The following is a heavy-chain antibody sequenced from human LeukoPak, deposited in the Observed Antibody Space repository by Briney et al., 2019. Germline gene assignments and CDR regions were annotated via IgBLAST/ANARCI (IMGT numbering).Heavy chain of an antibody. D-gene: IGHD3-22*01. J-gene: IGHJ4*02. V-gene: IGHV3-23*01. Sequence: GGSLRLSCKASGFIFSNYAMSWVRQAPGKGLQWVSIITGSGGNSYYTDSVKGRFTISRDNSKNTLYLQMNSLRAEDTAVYYCARDGRLYYYDSSGTDYWGQGTLVTVSS. CDR3: ARDGRLYYYDSSGTDY. CDR2: ITGSGGNS. CDR1: GFIFSNYA.